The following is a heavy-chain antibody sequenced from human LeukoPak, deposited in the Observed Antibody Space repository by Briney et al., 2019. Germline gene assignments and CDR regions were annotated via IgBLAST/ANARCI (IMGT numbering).Heavy chain of an antibody. D-gene: IGHD6-19*01. CDR1: GFTFSNYS. Sequence: PGGSLRLSCAASGFTFSNYSMNWVRQAPGKGLEWVSAISGSGGSTYYADSVKGRFTISRDNSKNTLYLQMNSLRAEDTAVYYCAKVGGAVAGRRVFDYWGQGTLVTVSS. V-gene: IGHV3-23*01. CDR2: ISGSGGST. CDR3: AKVGGAVAGRRVFDY. J-gene: IGHJ4*02.